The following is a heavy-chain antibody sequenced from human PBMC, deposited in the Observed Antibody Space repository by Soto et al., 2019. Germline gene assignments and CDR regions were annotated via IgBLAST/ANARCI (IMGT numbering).Heavy chain of an antibody. Sequence: SETLSLTCDVSGDTISTGGYTWAWIRQPPGKALEWIGYTYYSGDPYYSPSLKSRVTISLDTSKNQFSLQMNSLRAEDTALYYCAKARHYDFLTAFGRDFDCWGQGTPVTVSS. CDR1: GDTISTGGYT. D-gene: IGHD3-9*01. CDR3: AKARHYDFLTAFGRDFDC. CDR2: TYYSGDP. J-gene: IGHJ4*02. V-gene: IGHV4-30-4*07.